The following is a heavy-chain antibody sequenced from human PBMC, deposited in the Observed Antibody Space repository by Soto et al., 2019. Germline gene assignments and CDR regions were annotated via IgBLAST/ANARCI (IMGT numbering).Heavy chain of an antibody. J-gene: IGHJ4*02. Sequence: GPEVQKPGASVRVSCMTSGYAFTSYGVNWVRQVPGQGLEWMGWIAPHSGRTTYLPKFQGRVTITADPSTNMAYMELTSLSSDDTGIYFCARAATGSYHSAYWGQGTVVTVSA. D-gene: IGHD3-10*01. CDR3: ARAATGSYHSAY. CDR2: IAPHSGRT. CDR1: GYAFTSYG. V-gene: IGHV1-18*04.